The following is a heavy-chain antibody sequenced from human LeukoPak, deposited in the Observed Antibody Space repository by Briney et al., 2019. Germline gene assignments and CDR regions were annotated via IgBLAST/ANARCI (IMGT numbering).Heavy chain of an antibody. CDR2: IYWDDDK. CDR1: GFSLSTSGVA. J-gene: IGHJ4*02. CDR3: AHDYDALYFDY. V-gene: IGHV2-5*02. Sequence: SGPTLVNPTPTLTLTFTFSGFSLSTSGVAVGWIRQPPGKSLEWLALIYWDDDKRFNPSLKRRLTIAKGTSKNQVVLTMTNMDPVDTATYYCAHDYDALYFDYWGEGILVTVSS. D-gene: IGHD4-17*01.